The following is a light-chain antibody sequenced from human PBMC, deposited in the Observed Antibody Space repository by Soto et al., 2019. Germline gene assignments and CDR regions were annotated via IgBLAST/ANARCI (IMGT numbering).Light chain of an antibody. J-gene: IGLJ3*02. CDR1: SSNIGSNY. CDR2: ENS. Sequence: SVLTQPPSASGTPGQRVTISCSGSSSNIGSNYVYWYQHLPGTAPKLLIYENSNRPSGVPDRFSGSKSGTSGSLDITGLQAEDEADYYCQSYDSSLSVWMFGGGTKLTVL. V-gene: IGLV1-40*01. CDR3: QSYDSSLSVWM.